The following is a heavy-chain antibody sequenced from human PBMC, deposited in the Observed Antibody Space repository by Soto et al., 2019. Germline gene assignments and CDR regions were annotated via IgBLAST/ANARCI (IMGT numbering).Heavy chain of an antibody. CDR1: GGSISTYY. D-gene: IGHD2-8*02. CDR3: ARDKITGLFDY. Sequence: SETLSLTCTVSGGSISTYYWSWIRQPPGKGLEWIGYIYYDGSTSYNPSLRSRVTISVDTSKNQFSLKLTSVTAADTAVYYCARDKITGLFDYWGQGTLVTVSS. J-gene: IGHJ4*02. CDR2: IYYDGST. V-gene: IGHV4-59*12.